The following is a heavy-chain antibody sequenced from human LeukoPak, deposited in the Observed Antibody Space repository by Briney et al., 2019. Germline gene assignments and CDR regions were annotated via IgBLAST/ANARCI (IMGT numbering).Heavy chain of an antibody. CDR3: AAAGVTSFDY. CDR2: IYYSGST. CDR1: GGSISSYY. J-gene: IGHJ4*02. D-gene: IGHD6-13*01. V-gene: IGHV4-59*01. Sequence: SETLSLTCTVSGGSISSYYWSWIRQPPGKGLEWIGYIYYSGSTNYNPSLKSRVTISVDTSKNQSSLKLSSVTAADTAVYYCAAAGVTSFDYWGQGTLVTVSS.